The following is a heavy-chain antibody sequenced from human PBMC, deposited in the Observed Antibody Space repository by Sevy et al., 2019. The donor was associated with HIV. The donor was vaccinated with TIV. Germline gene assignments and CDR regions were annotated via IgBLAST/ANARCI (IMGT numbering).Heavy chain of an antibody. D-gene: IGHD1-1*01. Sequence: GGSLRLSCTASGFTFDDYAINWVRQAPGKGLEWVAFLKNKANGGTVDHAASVKGRFTISRDDSKSIAYLQMNDLKTDDTVVYYCTLWKGAQSIFVYWGQGALVTVSS. J-gene: IGHJ4*02. V-gene: IGHV3-49*04. CDR3: TLWKGAQSIFVY. CDR1: GFTFDDYA. CDR2: LKNKANGGTV.